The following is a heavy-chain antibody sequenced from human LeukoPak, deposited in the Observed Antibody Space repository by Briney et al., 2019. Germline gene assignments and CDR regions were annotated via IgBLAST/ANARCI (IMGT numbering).Heavy chain of an antibody. CDR1: GGTFSSYA. CDR2: IIPIFGTA. D-gene: IGHD3-3*01. J-gene: IGHJ4*02. Sequence: SVKVSCKASGGTFSSYAISWVRQAPGQGLEWKGGIIPIFGTANYAQKFQGRVTITADESTSTAYMELSSLRSEDTAVYYCASSIFGVVRPDDYWGQGTLVTVSS. V-gene: IGHV1-69*01. CDR3: ASSIFGVVRPDDY.